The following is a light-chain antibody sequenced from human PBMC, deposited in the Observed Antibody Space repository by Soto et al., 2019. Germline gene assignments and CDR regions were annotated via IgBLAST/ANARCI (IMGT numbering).Light chain of an antibody. CDR2: AAS. CDR1: QGIRNY. CDR3: LQEYNYPLT. Sequence: AIQMTQSPSSLSASVGDRVTITCRASQGIRNYLGWYQQKPGKAPKLLIYAASSLQSGVPSRFSGSGSGTDFTLTISSLPPEDFATYYCLQEYNYPLTFGQGTKVEIK. J-gene: IGKJ1*01. V-gene: IGKV1-6*01.